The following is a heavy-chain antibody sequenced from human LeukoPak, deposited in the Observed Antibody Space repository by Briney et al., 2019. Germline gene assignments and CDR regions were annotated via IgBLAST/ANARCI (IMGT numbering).Heavy chain of an antibody. Sequence: GGSLRLSCAASGFTVSSNYMSWVRQAPGKGLVWVSVIYSGGSTYYADSVKGRFTISRDNSKNTLYLQMNSLRAEDTAVYYCARERSGSYSDYWGQGTLVTVSS. CDR1: GFTVSSNY. J-gene: IGHJ4*02. CDR3: ARERSGSYSDY. V-gene: IGHV3-53*01. CDR2: IYSGGST. D-gene: IGHD1-26*01.